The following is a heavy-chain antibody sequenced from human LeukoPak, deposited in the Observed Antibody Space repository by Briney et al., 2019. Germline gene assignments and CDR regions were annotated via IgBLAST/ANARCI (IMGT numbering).Heavy chain of an antibody. CDR1: GGSISSSSYY. Sequence: PSETLSLTCTVSGGSISSSSYYWGWIRQPPGKGLEWIGSIYYSGSTYYNPSLKSRVTISVDTSKNQFSLKLSSVTAADTAVYYCARGKVVVVVAAAASLNWLDPWGQGTLVTVSS. J-gene: IGHJ5*02. CDR2: IYYSGST. V-gene: IGHV4-39*01. CDR3: ARGKVVVVVAAAASLNWLDP. D-gene: IGHD2-15*01.